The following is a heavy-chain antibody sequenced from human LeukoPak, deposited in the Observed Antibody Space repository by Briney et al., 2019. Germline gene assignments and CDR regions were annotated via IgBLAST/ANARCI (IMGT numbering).Heavy chain of an antibody. V-gene: IGHV3-74*01. J-gene: IGHJ4*02. D-gene: IGHD7-27*01. CDR3: AKDGGLWVSAHWGDS. Sequence: GGSLRLSCAASGFTFSSYWMHWARQLPGKGLVWVSRISPTGSTTSYADSVKGRFTVSRDNAKNTLYLQVNNLRAEDTAVYYCAKDGGLWVSAHWGDSWGRGTLVTVSS. CDR1: GFTFSSYW. CDR2: ISPTGSTT.